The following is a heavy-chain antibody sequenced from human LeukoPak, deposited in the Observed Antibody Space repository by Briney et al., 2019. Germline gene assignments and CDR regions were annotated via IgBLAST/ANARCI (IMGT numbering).Heavy chain of an antibody. CDR2: IYYSGST. CDR1: GGSISSYY. J-gene: IGHJ4*02. Sequence: PSKTLSLTCTVSGGSISSYYWSWIRQPPGKGLEWIGYIYYSGSTNYNPSLKSRVTISVDTSKNQFSLKLSSVTAADTAVYYCARAVYSGYDPQSYYFDYWGQGTLVTVSS. CDR3: ARAVYSGYDPQSYYFDY. D-gene: IGHD5-12*01. V-gene: IGHV4-59*01.